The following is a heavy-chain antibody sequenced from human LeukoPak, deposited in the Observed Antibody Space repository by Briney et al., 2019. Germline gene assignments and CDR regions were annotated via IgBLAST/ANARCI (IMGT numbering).Heavy chain of an antibody. CDR2: ISYDGSNK. D-gene: IGHD3-16*01. Sequence: QSGGSLRLSCAGSGFTFSSYGMHWVRQAPGKGLEWVAVISYDGSNKYYADSVKGRFTISRDNSQNSLYLQMNSLRAEDTAVYHCAKEGGSTLNYWGQGTLVTVSS. CDR3: AKEGGSTLNY. J-gene: IGHJ4*02. V-gene: IGHV3-30*18. CDR1: GFTFSSYG.